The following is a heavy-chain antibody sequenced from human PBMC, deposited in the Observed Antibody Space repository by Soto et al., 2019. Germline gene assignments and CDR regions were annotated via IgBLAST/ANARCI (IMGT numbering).Heavy chain of an antibody. Sequence: SETLSLTCTVSVGSITNYYWSWIRQPPGKGLEWIGYIYYSGTTSYNPSLKSRVTMSVDTSKNQFSLKLNSVTAADTAVYYCARDYSTYFWFDPWGQGTLVTVSS. CDR3: ARDYSTYFWFDP. CDR1: VGSITNYY. V-gene: IGHV4-59*01. J-gene: IGHJ5*02. D-gene: IGHD4-4*01. CDR2: IYYSGTT.